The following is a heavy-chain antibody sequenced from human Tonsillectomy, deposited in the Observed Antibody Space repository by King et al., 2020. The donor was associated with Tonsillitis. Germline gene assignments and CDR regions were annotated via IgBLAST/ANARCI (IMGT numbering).Heavy chain of an antibody. V-gene: IGHV1-69*01. Sequence: VQLVESGAEVKKPGSSLKVSCKASGGTFSTYAISWVRQAPGQGLEWMGGIIPIFGTANYAQKFQGRVTITADESTSTAYMELSSLRSEDTAVYYCAGDIGLGYYCSSTTCYTENSYYGMDVWGQGTTVTVSS. D-gene: IGHD2-2*02. CDR1: GGTFSTYA. CDR2: IIPIFGTA. CDR3: AGDIGLGYYCSSTTCYTENSYYGMDV. J-gene: IGHJ6*02.